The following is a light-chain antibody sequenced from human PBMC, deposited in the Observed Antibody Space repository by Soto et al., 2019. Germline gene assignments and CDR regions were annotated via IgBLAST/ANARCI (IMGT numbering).Light chain of an antibody. V-gene: IGKV3-11*01. Sequence: EVVLTQSPVTLSVSPGERATLSCRASQSISTYLAWYQQKPGQAPRLLIYDASNRATGIPARFSGSGSGTDFTLTISGLEPEDVAVYYCQQRSNWPPGVTFGPGTKVDI. CDR2: DAS. CDR1: QSISTY. J-gene: IGKJ3*01. CDR3: QQRSNWPPGVT.